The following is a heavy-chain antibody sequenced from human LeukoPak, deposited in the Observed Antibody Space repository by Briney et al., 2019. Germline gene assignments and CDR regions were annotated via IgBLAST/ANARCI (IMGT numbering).Heavy chain of an antibody. Sequence: ASVKVSCKASGYTFTSYGISWVRQAPGQGLEWMGWISAYNGNTNYAQKLQGRVTMTTDTSTSTAYMELRSLRSDDTAVYYCAILEVGSGSYYNWGGLYGMDVWGKGTTVTVSS. CDR3: AILEVGSGSYYNWGGLYGMDV. CDR1: GYTFTSYG. D-gene: IGHD3-10*01. J-gene: IGHJ6*04. CDR2: ISAYNGNT. V-gene: IGHV1-18*04.